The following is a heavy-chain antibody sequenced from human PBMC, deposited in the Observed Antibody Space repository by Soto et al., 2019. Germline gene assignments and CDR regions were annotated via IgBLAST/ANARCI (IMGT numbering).Heavy chain of an antibody. CDR2: ISGSGGST. Sequence: EVQLLESGGGLVQPGGSLRLSCAASGFTFSSYAMSWVRQAPGKGLEWVSAISGSGGSTYYADSVKGRFTSSRDNSKNPLYLQMNSLRAEDTAVYYCAKEIGGYSYGRTIDYWGQGPLVTVSA. CDR1: GFTFSSYA. V-gene: IGHV3-23*01. J-gene: IGHJ4*02. CDR3: AKEIGGYSYGRTIDY. D-gene: IGHD5-18*01.